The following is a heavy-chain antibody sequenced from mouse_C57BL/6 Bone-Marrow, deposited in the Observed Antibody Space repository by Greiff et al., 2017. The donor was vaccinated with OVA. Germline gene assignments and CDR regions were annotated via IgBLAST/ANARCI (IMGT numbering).Heavy chain of an antibody. J-gene: IGHJ1*03. D-gene: IGHD1-1*01. CDR3: ATPQFITTVVGYFDV. V-gene: IGHV1-7*01. CDR2: INPSSGYT. Sequence: QVQLQQSGADLAKPGASVKLSCKASGYTFTSYWMHWVKQRPGQGLEWIGYINPSSGYTKYNQKFKDKATLTADKSSSTAYMQLSSLTYEDSAVYYGATPQFITTVVGYFDVWGTGTTVTVSS. CDR1: GYTFTSYW.